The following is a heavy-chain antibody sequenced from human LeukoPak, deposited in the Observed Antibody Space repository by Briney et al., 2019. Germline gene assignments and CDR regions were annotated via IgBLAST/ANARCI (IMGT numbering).Heavy chain of an antibody. CDR3: AHSFSWDPSPYFDY. CDR1: GFSLTTNGVR. Sequence: GPTLVSPTQTLTVTCSVSGFSLTTNGVRVGWIRQPPGKAPEWLGLIYWDDDKDYSPSLKSRLTITRDTSKNQVVLTMSNMEPVDTGTYYCAHSFSWDPSPYFDYWGQGTLVTVSS. D-gene: IGHD2-15*01. V-gene: IGHV2-5*02. CDR2: IYWDDDK. J-gene: IGHJ4*02.